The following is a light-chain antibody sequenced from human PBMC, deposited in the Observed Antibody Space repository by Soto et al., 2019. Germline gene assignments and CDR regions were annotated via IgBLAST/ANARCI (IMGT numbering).Light chain of an antibody. Sequence: DIQMSQSPPSVSVSVGDRVTITCRASQGIDNWLAWYQQKPGKAPKLLMYGSSNLESGVPSRFSGSRSGTDFTLIISSLQPEDFATYYCQQAKDFPLTFGGGTKVEIK. J-gene: IGKJ4*01. V-gene: IGKV1-12*01. CDR1: QGIDNW. CDR2: GSS. CDR3: QQAKDFPLT.